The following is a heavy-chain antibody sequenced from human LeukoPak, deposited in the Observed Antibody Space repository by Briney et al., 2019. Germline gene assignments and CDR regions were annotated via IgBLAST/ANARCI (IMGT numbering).Heavy chain of an antibody. CDR2: MNPNSGNA. CDR3: ARGHFILYHDSSGYYGDY. J-gene: IGHJ4*02. Sequence: GASVKVSCKASGYTFAGYDINWVRQATGQGLEWMGWMNPNSGNANSAQKFQGRITMTRDTSIDTAYMELSSLRSEDTAVYYCARGHFILYHDSSGYYGDYWGQGTLVTVSS. D-gene: IGHD3-22*01. CDR1: GYTFAGYD. V-gene: IGHV1-8*01.